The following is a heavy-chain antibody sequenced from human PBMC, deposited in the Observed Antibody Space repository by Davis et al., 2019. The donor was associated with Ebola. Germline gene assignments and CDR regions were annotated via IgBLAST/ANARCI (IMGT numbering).Heavy chain of an antibody. Sequence: PGGSLRLSCATSGFVFSKYNIYWVRQAPGKGLGWVTVISCDGRNKYYADSVKGRITISRDNAKNSLCLQMNSLRAEDTAVYYCARGDYYDRSGYFIDAFDVWGQGTMVTVSS. J-gene: IGHJ3*01. CDR1: GFVFSKYN. V-gene: IGHV3-30*04. CDR3: ARGDYYDRSGYFIDAFDV. D-gene: IGHD3-22*01. CDR2: ISCDGRNK.